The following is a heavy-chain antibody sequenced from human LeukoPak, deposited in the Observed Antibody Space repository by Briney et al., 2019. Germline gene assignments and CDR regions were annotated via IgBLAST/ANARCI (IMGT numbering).Heavy chain of an antibody. CDR3: ARDNWSDYGTLFDY. V-gene: IGHV6-1*01. CDR1: GDSVSSNSVA. J-gene: IGHJ4*02. CDR2: ALHRSEWYN. D-gene: IGHD4/OR15-4a*01. Sequence: SQTLSLTCAISGDSVSSNSVAWNWIRQSPSRGLEWLGRALHRSEWYNDYALSVKSRITITPDTSKNQFSLQLNSVSPEDTAVYYCARDNWSDYGTLFDYWGQGTLVTVSS.